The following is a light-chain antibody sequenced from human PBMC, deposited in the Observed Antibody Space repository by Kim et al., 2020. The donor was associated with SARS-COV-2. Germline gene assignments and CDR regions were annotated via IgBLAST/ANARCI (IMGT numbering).Light chain of an antibody. J-gene: IGLJ2*01. CDR3: SSYTSSSTYAV. Sequence: QSALTQPASVSGSPGQSITISCTGTSSDVGGYNYVSWYQQHPGKAPKLMIYDVSKRPSGVSNRFSGSKSGNTASLTISGHQAEDEADYYCSSYTSSSTYAVFGRGTQLTVL. CDR2: DVS. CDR1: SSDVGGYNY. V-gene: IGLV2-14*01.